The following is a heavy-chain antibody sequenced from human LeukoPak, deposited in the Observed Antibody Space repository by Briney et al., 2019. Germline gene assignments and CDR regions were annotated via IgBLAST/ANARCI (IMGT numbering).Heavy chain of an antibody. D-gene: IGHD3-3*01. J-gene: IGHJ4*02. CDR3: AKGRITIFGVVNGIDY. CDR2: ISSSGSSI. Sequence: MTGGSLRLSCAASGFSFSSSTMNWVRQAPGRGLEWVSSISSSGSSIYYADSVKGRYTISRDNAKNSLYLQINSLRAEDTAVYYCAKGRITIFGVVNGIDYWGQGTLVTVSS. CDR1: GFSFSSST. V-gene: IGHV3-21*04.